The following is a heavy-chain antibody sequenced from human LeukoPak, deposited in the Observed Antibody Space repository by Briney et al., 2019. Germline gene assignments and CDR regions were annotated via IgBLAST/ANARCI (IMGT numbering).Heavy chain of an antibody. CDR2: INHSGST. Sequence: PSETLSLTCAVYGGSFSGYYWSWIRQPPGKGLEWLGEINHSGSTNYNPSLKSRVTISVDTSKNQFSLKLSSVTAADTAVYYCAREAPVLRYFDWLSYYFDYWGQGTLVTVSS. J-gene: IGHJ4*02. CDR3: AREAPVLRYFDWLSYYFDY. D-gene: IGHD3-9*01. V-gene: IGHV4-34*01. CDR1: GGSFSGYY.